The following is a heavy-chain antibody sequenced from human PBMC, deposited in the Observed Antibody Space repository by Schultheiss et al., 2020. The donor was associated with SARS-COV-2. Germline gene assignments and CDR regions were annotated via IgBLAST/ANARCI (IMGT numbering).Heavy chain of an antibody. V-gene: IGHV3-21*01. CDR3: ARSFDAVGIAAFDY. CDR1: GFTFSTYS. Sequence: GGSLRLSCAASGFTFSTYSMNWVRQAPGKGLEWVSSISGSSSYIYYADSVKGRFTISRDNAKNSLYLQMNSLRAEDTAVYYCARSFDAVGIAAFDYWGQGTLVTVSS. D-gene: IGHD6-25*01. CDR2: ISGSSSYI. J-gene: IGHJ4*02.